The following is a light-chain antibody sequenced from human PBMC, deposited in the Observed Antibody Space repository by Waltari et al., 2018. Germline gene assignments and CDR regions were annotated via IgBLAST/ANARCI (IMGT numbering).Light chain of an antibody. CDR2: GQD. CDR1: SPRRYY. J-gene: IGLJ3*02. Sequence: SSELIQDPAVSVALGQTVSITCQGDSPRRYYASWYQQRPGQAPILILYGQDNRPSGIPDRFSGSTSGNTASLTITGAQAEDEADYYCLSRDTTSTRVFGGGTRLTV. V-gene: IGLV3-19*01. CDR3: LSRDTTSTRV.